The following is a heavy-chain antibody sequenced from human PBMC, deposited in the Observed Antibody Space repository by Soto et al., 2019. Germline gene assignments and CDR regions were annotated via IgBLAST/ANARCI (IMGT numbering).Heavy chain of an antibody. Sequence: GGSLRLSCAASGFTFSSYSMNWVRQAPGKGLEWVSSISSSSSYIYYADSVKGRFTISRDNAKNSLYLQMNSLRAEDTAVYYCARDFLPRNERNTVTTGTVDYWGQGTLVTVSS. CDR2: ISSSSSYI. V-gene: IGHV3-21*01. J-gene: IGHJ4*02. CDR1: GFTFSSYS. D-gene: IGHD4-4*01. CDR3: ARDFLPRNERNTVTTGTVDY.